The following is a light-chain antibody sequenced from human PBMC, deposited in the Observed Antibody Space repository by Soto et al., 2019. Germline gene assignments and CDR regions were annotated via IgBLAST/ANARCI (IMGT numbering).Light chain of an antibody. CDR3: SSYTSSSTPV. CDR2: DVS. V-gene: IGLV2-14*01. Sequence: QSALTQPASVSGSPGQSITISCTGTSSDVGGYNYVSWYQQHPGKAPKLMIYDVSNRPSGVSNRFSGSKSGNTASLTISGLQAEVEADYYCSSYTSSSTPVFGGGTQLTVL. J-gene: IGLJ2*01. CDR1: SSDVGGYNY.